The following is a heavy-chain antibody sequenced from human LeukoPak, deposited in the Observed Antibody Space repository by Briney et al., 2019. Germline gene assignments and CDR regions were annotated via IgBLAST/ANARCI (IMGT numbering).Heavy chain of an antibody. Sequence: GGSLTLSCPASGFTFTTYWMNWVRQAPGKGLEWVGRIKSRGDGETIAHAAPVKGRFTRSRDGSKATLYLQMNSLKGEDTAVYYCTTDLGLTMIRGVIVYWGQGAVVTVSS. D-gene: IGHD3-10*01. CDR1: GFTFTTYW. CDR3: TTDLGLTMIRGVIVY. V-gene: IGHV3-15*01. CDR2: IKSRGDGETI. J-gene: IGHJ4*02.